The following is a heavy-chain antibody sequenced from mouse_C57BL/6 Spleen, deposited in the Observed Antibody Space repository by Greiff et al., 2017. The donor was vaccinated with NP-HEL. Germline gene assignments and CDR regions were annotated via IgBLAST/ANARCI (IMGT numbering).Heavy chain of an antibody. J-gene: IGHJ2*01. Sequence: QVQLQQSGPELVKPGASVKISCTASGYAFSSSWLNWVMQRPGKGLEWIGRIYPGDGDTNYNGKFKGKATLTADKSYSPAYMHLSSLTSEDSAVYFCARSGGSSPCFDYWGQGTTLTVSS. CDR1: GYAFSSSW. V-gene: IGHV1-82*01. CDR3: ARSGGSSPCFDY. CDR2: IYPGDGDT. D-gene: IGHD1-1*01.